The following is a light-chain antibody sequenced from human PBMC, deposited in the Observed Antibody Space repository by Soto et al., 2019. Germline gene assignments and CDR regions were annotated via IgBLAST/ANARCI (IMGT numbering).Light chain of an antibody. CDR2: RND. V-gene: IGLV1-47*01. CDR1: SSNIGTNF. Sequence: QSVLTQPPSASGTPGQRVTISCSGGSSNIGTNFVYWYQQLPGTAPKLLIYRNDQLPSGVPDRFSGSKSGTSAALAISGRRSEAEADYYCAGWDDSLSGYVVFCGGTKLTVL. CDR3: AGWDDSLSGYVV. J-gene: IGLJ2*01.